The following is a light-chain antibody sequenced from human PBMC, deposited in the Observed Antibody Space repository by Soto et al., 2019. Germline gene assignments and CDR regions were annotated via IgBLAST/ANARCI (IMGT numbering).Light chain of an antibody. CDR2: KAS. V-gene: IGKV1-5*03. CDR1: QSVNSW. CDR3: QQYNSYSRT. Sequence: DIPMTQSPSTLSASLGDRVTITCRASQSVNSWLAWYQQKPGKAPKLLIYKASTLETGVPSRFSGSGSGTEYTLTISSLQPDDFATYYCQQYNSYSRTFGQGTKVDIK. J-gene: IGKJ1*01.